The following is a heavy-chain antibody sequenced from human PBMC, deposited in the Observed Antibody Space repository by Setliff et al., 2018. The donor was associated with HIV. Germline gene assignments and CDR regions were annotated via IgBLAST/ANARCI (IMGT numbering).Heavy chain of an antibody. CDR2: ISNTGSST. J-gene: IGHJ4*02. Sequence: GGSLRLSCVASGLTLSSYAMNWVRQAPGKGLEWLSGISNTGSSTYYGDSVKGRFTISRDNSKNTLYLQMNSLRADDTAVYCCVKDVVKFWSGSGALDFWGPGTLVTVSS. CDR1: GLTLSSYA. CDR3: VKDVVKFWSGSGALDF. V-gene: IGHV3-23*01. D-gene: IGHD3-3*01.